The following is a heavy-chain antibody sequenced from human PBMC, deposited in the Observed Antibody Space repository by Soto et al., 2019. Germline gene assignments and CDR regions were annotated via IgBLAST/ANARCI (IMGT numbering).Heavy chain of an antibody. CDR2: ISGSGGST. CDR3: AKSGPHRYYDFWRSHDY. V-gene: IGHV3-23*01. D-gene: IGHD3-3*01. CDR1: GFTVSSSA. J-gene: IGHJ4*02. Sequence: GGSLRLSCADSGFTVSSSAMSWVRQAPGKGLEWVSAISGSGGSTYYADSVKGRCTISRDNSKNTLYLQMNSLRAEDTAVYYCAKSGPHRYYDFWRSHDYWGQGTLVTVSS.